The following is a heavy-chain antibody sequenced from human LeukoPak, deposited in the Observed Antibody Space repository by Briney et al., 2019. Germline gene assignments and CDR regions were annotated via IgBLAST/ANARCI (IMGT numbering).Heavy chain of an antibody. D-gene: IGHD4-23*01. CDR1: GGSISSYY. J-gene: IGHJ4*02. V-gene: IGHV4-59*12. CDR2: IYYSGST. Sequence: SETLSLTCTVSGGSISSYYWSWIRQPPGKGLEWIGYIYYSGSTNYNPTLKSRVTISVDTSKNHFTLKLSSVTAADTAVYYCARGQDSTVDYWGQGTLVTVSS. CDR3: ARGQDSTVDY.